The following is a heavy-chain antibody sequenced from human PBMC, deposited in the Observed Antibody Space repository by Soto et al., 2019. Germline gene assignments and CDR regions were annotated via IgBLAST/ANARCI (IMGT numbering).Heavy chain of an antibody. V-gene: IGHV1-18*01. Sequence: QIQLVQSGAEVKKPGASVKVSCKASGYTFSIYGINWVRQAPGQGLEWMGWTRPNNGNTKYAQNLQGRVTMTTDTSPSTAYMELRSLRPDDTAVYSGVRDLDGAGSYYTDYWGQGTMVTVSS. CDR2: TRPNNGNT. CDR1: GYTFSIYG. J-gene: IGHJ4*02. CDR3: VRDLDGAGSYYTDY. D-gene: IGHD3-10*01.